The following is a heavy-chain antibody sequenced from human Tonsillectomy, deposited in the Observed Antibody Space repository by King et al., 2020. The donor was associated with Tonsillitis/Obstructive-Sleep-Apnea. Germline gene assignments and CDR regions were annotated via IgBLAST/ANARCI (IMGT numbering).Heavy chain of an antibody. V-gene: IGHV3-11*01. Sequence: QLVQSGGGMVKPGGSLTISCAASGFTLIDYFMSWIRQAPGKGLEWVSYISNTGSAQHYGGFLKGLFTISRHNSKNSLYMQMNSLTVEDTAIYYCARERRGNYFTFDLWGQGTLITVSS. CDR3: ARERRGNYFTFDL. J-gene: IGHJ3*01. CDR2: ISNTGSAQ. D-gene: IGHD1-7*01. CDR1: GFTLIDYF.